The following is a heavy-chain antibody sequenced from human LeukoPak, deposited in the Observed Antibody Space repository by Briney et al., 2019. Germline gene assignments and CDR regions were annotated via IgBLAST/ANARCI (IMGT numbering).Heavy chain of an antibody. V-gene: IGHV4-4*07. CDR2: IYSTRIT. D-gene: IGHD2-15*01. Sequence: SATLSLTCTVSGGSINSYYWSWIRQYAGKGPEWIVRIYSTRITDYNPSLKSRVSMSIDMSKNQFSLKLYSVTAADTAVYFCARDLVCSGANCFSVWFDPWGQGTLVTVSS. CDR3: ARDLVCSGANCFSVWFDP. CDR1: GGSINSYY. J-gene: IGHJ5*02.